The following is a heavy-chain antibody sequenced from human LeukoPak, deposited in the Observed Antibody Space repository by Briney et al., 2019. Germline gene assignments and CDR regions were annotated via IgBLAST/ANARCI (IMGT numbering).Heavy chain of an antibody. CDR3: ARAVVPAAHDY. D-gene: IGHD2-2*01. CDR2: INPNNGGT. CDR1: AYTFTGYY. V-gene: IGHV1-2*02. Sequence: ASVNVSPTASAYTFTGYYIHWVRHWVRQAPGQGLEWMGWINPNNGGTNYAQKFLGRVTMTRDTSISTAYMELSRLRSDDTAVYYCARAVVPAAHDYWGQGTLVTVSS. J-gene: IGHJ4*02.